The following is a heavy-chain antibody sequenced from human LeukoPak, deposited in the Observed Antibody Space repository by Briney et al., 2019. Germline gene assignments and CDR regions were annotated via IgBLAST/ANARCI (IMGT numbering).Heavy chain of an antibody. J-gene: IGHJ4*02. CDR2: MNPSSGVT. CDR1: GYTFSGYQ. CDR3: AREGVGDFWSGYYTRSLDY. Sequence: GASVKVSCKASGYTFSGYQVHWLRQAPGQGLEWMGRMNPSSGVTNYAQKFQGRVTMTRDTSINTAYLDLSALKSDDTAVYYCAREGVGDFWSGYYTRSLDYWGQGTLVTVSS. V-gene: IGHV1-2*06. D-gene: IGHD3-3*01.